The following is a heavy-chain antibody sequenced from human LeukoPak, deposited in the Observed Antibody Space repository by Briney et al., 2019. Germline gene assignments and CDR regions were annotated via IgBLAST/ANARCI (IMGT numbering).Heavy chain of an antibody. V-gene: IGHV3-33*06. J-gene: IGHJ6*03. CDR2: IWHDGSNK. D-gene: IGHD3-16*01. CDR3: AKEGDDYDSYYYYYMDV. Sequence: GGSLRLSCAASGFTFSSFGMQWVRQAPGKGLEWVAVIWHDGSNKNYADSVKGRFTISRDNSKNTLYLLMDSLRAEDTAVYYCAKEGDDYDSYYYYYMDVWGKGTTVTVSS. CDR1: GFTFSSFG.